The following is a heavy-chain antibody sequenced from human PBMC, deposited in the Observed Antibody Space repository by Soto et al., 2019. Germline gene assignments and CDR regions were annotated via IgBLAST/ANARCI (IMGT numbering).Heavy chain of an antibody. Sequence: GGSLRLSCAASGFTFSSYSMNWVRQAPGKGLEWVSYISSSSSTIYYADSVKGRFTISRDNAKNSLYLQMNSLRDEDTAVYYCARDPPFSSSWYYYYGMDVWGQGTTVTVSS. CDR2: ISSSSSTI. CDR3: ARDPPFSSSWYYYYGMDV. D-gene: IGHD6-13*01. J-gene: IGHJ6*02. CDR1: GFTFSSYS. V-gene: IGHV3-48*02.